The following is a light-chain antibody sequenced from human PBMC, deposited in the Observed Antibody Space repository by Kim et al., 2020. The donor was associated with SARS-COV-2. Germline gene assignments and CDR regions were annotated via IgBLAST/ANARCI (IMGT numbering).Light chain of an antibody. CDR1: SSNVGGYNY. CDR3: CSFAGSYISLYV. J-gene: IGLJ1*01. CDR2: DVT. V-gene: IGLV2-11*01. Sequence: QSVLTQPRSVSGSPGQSVTISCTGTSSNVGGYNYVSWYQQHPGKAPKLMIYDVTKRPSGVPDRFSGSKSGNTASLTISGLQAEDEADYCCCSFAGSYISLYVFGTGTRSPS.